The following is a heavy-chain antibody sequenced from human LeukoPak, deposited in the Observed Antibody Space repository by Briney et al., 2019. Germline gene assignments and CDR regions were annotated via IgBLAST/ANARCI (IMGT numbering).Heavy chain of an antibody. CDR2: IYTSGST. V-gene: IGHV4-61*02. J-gene: IGHJ4*02. Sequence: PSETLSLTCTVSGGSISSGSYYWSWIRQPAGKGLEWIGRIYTSGSTNYNPSLKSRVTISVDTSKNQFSLELTSVTAADTAVYYCARLLLSSGWYDNWGQGTLVTVSS. CDR1: GGSISSGSYY. CDR3: ARLLLSSGWYDN. D-gene: IGHD6-19*01.